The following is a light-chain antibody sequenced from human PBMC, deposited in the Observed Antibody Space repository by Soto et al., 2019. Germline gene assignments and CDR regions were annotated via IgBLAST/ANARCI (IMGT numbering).Light chain of an antibody. J-gene: IGKJ5*01. V-gene: IGKV3-11*01. CDR2: DAS. Sequence: EILFTQSPATLSLSPGERATLSCRASQSVSSYLAWYQQKPGQAPRLLIYDASNRATGIPARLSGSGSGTDFTLTIRSLEPEDFAVYYCQQRSNWITFGQGTRLEIK. CDR1: QSVSSY. CDR3: QQRSNWIT.